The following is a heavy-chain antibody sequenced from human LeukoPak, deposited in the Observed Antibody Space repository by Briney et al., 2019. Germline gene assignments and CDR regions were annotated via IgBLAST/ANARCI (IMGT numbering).Heavy chain of an antibody. CDR3: AKLGIAAAGTSFAFDI. Sequence: PGGSLRLSCAASGFTSSSYWMHWVRQAPGKGLVWVSRLNEDGSRTIYADSVKGRFTISRDNSKNTLYLQMNSLRAEDTAVYYCAKLGIAAAGTSFAFDIWGQGTMVTVSS. V-gene: IGHV3-74*01. CDR1: GFTSSSYW. J-gene: IGHJ3*02. CDR2: LNEDGSRT. D-gene: IGHD6-13*01.